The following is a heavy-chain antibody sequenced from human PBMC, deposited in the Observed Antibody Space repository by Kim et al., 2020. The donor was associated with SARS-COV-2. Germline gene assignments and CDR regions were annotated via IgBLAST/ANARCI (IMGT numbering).Heavy chain of an antibody. D-gene: IGHD6-13*01. J-gene: IGHJ6*02. V-gene: IGHV3-13*05. CDR2: IGTAGDP. CDR3: ARGGIAAAGIPYYYGMDV. CDR1: GFTFSSYD. Sequence: GGSLRLSCAASGFTFSSYDMHWVRQATGKGLEWVSAIGTAGDPYYPGSVKGRFTISRENAKNSLYLQMNSLRAGDTAVYYCARGGIAAAGIPYYYGMDVWGQGTMVTVSS.